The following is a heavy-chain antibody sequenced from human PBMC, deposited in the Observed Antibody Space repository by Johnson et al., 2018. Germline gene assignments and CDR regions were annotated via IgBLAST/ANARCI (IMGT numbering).Heavy chain of an antibody. CDR1: GFTFSSYS. Sequence: VQLQESGGGLVQPGGSLRLSCAASGFTFSSYSMNWVRQAPGKGLEWVSYISSSSSTIYYADSVKGRFTISRDNAKKSLYLQMNSLRAEDTAVYYCAGGGRGSSWYGSFDIWGQGTMVTVSS. V-gene: IGHV3-48*01. CDR2: ISSSSSTI. D-gene: IGHD6-13*01. J-gene: IGHJ3*02. CDR3: AGGGRGSSWYGSFDI.